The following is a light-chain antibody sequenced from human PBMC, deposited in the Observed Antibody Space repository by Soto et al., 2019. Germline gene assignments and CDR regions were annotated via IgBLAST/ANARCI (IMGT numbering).Light chain of an antibody. CDR2: AAS. CDR1: QGIGHF. Sequence: DIQMTQSPSSLSASVGDRVTITCRASQGIGHFLGWFQQKPGRAPKRLIYAASSLESGVPSRFSGSGSGTEFTRTISSLQPEDFATYSCLQHNTYPQTFGQGTKVDVK. CDR3: LQHNTYPQT. J-gene: IGKJ1*01. V-gene: IGKV1-17*01.